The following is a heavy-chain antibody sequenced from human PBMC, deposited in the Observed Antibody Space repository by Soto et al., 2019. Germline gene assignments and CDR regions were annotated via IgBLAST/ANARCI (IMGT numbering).Heavy chain of an antibody. D-gene: IGHD2-8*01. CDR3: ARDPPYRYCTNGVCPQYIQH. CDR1: GYTFTSYG. V-gene: IGHV1-18*01. CDR2: ISAYNGNT. J-gene: IGHJ1*01. Sequence: ASVKVSCKASGYTFTSYGISWVRQAPGQGLEWMGWISAYNGNTNYAQKLQGRVTMTTDTSTSTAYMGLRSLRSDDTAVYYCARDPPYRYCTNGVCPQYIQHWGQGTLVTVSS.